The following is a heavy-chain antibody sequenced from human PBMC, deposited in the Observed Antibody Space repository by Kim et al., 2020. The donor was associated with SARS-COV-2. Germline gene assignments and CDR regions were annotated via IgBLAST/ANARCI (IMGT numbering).Heavy chain of an antibody. V-gene: IGHV4-59*01. CDR3: ARVLEGYSSGWYEDY. Sequence: NPSLKSRVTISVDTAKNQFSLKLSSVTAAETAVYYCARVLEGYSSGWYEDYWGQGTLVTVSS. J-gene: IGHJ4*02. D-gene: IGHD6-19*01.